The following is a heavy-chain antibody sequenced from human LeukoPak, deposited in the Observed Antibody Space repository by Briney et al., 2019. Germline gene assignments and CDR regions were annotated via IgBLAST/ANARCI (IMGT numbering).Heavy chain of an antibody. Sequence: GRSLRLSCAASGFTFSSYGMHWVRQAPGKGLEWVAVISYDGSNKYCADSVKGRFTISRDNSKNTLYLQMNSLRAEDTAVYYCAKDSSRRASVLRFLEWSPHYYYYGMDVWGQGTTVTLSS. V-gene: IGHV3-30*18. CDR2: ISYDGSNK. CDR3: AKDSSRRASVLRFLEWSPHYYYYGMDV. CDR1: GFTFSSYG. D-gene: IGHD3-3*01. J-gene: IGHJ6*02.